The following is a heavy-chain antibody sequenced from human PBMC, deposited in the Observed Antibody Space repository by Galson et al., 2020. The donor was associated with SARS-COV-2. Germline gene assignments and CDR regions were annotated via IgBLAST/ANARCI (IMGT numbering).Heavy chain of an antibody. D-gene: IGHD4-17*01. V-gene: IGHV1-8*01. CDR2: MNPNSGNT. J-gene: IGHJ5*02. CDR1: GYTSTNYE. CDR3: ARSYDDFATWFDP. Sequence: SVNVSCKASGYTSTNYEINWVRQAPGQGLAWLGWMNPNSGNTGYAQKFQGRVTMTRTTSISTAYMELNSLTSEDTAVYYCARSYDDFATWFDPGGQGTLVTGSS.